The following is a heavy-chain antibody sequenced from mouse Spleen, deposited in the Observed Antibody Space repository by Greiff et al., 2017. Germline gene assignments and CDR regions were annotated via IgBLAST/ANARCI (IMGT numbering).Heavy chain of an antibody. CDR2: FYPGSGSI. CDR3: ARHEEDYYGSYYYAMDY. Sequence: QVQLKQSGAELVKPGASVKLSCKASGYTFTEYTIHWVKQRSGQGLEWIGWFYPGSGSIKYNEKFKDKATLTADKSSSTVYMELSRLTSEDSAVYFCARHEEDYYGSYYYAMDYWGQGTSVTVSS. J-gene: IGHJ4*01. D-gene: IGHD1-1*01. CDR1: GYTFTEYT. V-gene: IGHV1-62-2*01.